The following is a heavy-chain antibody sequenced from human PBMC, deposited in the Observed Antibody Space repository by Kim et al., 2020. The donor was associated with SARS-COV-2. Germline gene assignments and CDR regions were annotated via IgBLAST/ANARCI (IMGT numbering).Heavy chain of an antibody. D-gene: IGHD3-9*01. Sequence: GGSLRLSCAASGFTFSSYAMHWVRQAPGKGLEWVAVISYDGSNKYYADSVKGRFTISRDNSKNTLYLQMNSLRAEDTAVYYCARDLLYYDILTGYYIRGGDYYYGMDVWGQGTTVTVSS. CDR1: GFTFSSYA. CDR3: ARDLLYYDILTGYYIRGGDYYYGMDV. V-gene: IGHV3-30*04. CDR2: ISYDGSNK. J-gene: IGHJ6*02.